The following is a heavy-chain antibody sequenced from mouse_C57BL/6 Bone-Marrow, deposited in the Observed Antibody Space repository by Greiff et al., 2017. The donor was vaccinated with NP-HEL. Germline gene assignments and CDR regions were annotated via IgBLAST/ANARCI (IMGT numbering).Heavy chain of an antibody. CDR2: INYDGSST. D-gene: IGHD1-1*01. CDR3: ARILLRSPFDY. Sequence: EVKVVESEGGLVQPGSSMKLSCTASGFTFSDYYMAWVRQVPEKGLEWVANINYDGSSTYYLDSLKSRFIISRDNAKNILYLQMSSLKSEDTATYYCARILLRSPFDYWGQGTTLTVSS. J-gene: IGHJ2*01. CDR1: GFTFSDYY. V-gene: IGHV5-16*01.